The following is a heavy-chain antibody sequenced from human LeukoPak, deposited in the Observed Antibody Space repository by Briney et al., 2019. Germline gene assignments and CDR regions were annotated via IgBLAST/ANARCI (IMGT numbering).Heavy chain of an antibody. CDR2: IYPGDSDA. CDR3: ARTRYYGSGSYYPDY. Sequence: GESLKISCKGSGYSFTTYWIGWVRQMPGKGLEWMGIIYPGDSDARYSPSFQGQVTISADKSISTAYLQWSSLKASDIAMYYCARTRYYGSGSYYPDYWGQGTLVTVSS. V-gene: IGHV5-51*01. J-gene: IGHJ4*02. D-gene: IGHD3-10*01. CDR1: GYSFTTYW.